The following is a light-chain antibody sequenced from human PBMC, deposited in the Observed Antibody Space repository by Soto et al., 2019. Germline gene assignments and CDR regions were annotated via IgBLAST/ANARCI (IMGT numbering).Light chain of an antibody. V-gene: IGLV2-14*03. Sequence: QSALTQPASVTGCPGQSIAISCTGTSSDVGGYNFVSWYQHHPGKAPKLMIYHVTNRPSGVSNRFSGSKSGNTASLTISGLQAEDEADYYCSSYTSSSTLLFGGGTKLTVL. CDR2: HVT. J-gene: IGLJ2*01. CDR3: SSYTSSSTLL. CDR1: SSDVGGYNF.